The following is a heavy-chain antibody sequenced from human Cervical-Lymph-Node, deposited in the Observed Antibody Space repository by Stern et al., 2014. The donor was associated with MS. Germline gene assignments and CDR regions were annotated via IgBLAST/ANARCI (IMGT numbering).Heavy chain of an antibody. CDR1: GGTFSSYA. D-gene: IGHD3-22*01. V-gene: IGHV1-69*01. CDR3: ARDSYYYDSSGPTYYYYGMDV. Sequence: QVQLMQSGAEVKKPGSSVKVSCKASGGTFSSYAISWVRQAPGQGLEWMGGIIPIFGTANYAQKFQGRVTITADESTSTAYMELSSLRSEDTAVYYCARDSYYYDSSGPTYYYYGMDVWGQGTTVTVSS. J-gene: IGHJ6*02. CDR2: IIPIFGTA.